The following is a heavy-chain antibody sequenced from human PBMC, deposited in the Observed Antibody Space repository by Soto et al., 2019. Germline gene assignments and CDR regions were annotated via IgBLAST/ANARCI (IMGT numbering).Heavy chain of an antibody. D-gene: IGHD6-19*01. Sequence: ASVKVSCKASGYTFNSYDINWVRQATGQGLERMGWMNPNSGNTGYAQKFQGRVTMTRNTSISTAYMELSSLRSEDTAVYYCARGPYSSGYTMGYYYYYGMDVWGQGTTVTVSS. J-gene: IGHJ6*02. CDR1: GYTFNSYD. CDR3: ARGPYSSGYTMGYYYYYGMDV. V-gene: IGHV1-8*01. CDR2: MNPNSGNT.